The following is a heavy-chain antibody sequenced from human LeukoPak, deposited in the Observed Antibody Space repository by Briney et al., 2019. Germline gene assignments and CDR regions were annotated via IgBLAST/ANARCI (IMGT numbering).Heavy chain of an antibody. CDR3: ARLNYYGSGSYASDDGYYFDY. CDR1: GGSISSGGYY. V-gene: IGHV4-31*03. D-gene: IGHD3-10*01. CDR2: IYYSGST. Sequence: PSQTLSLTCTVSGGSISSGGYYWSWIRQHPGKGLEWSGYIYYSGSTYYNPSLKSRVTISVDTSKNQFSLKLSSVTAADTAVYYCARLNYYGSGSYASDDGYYFDYWGQGTLVTVSS. J-gene: IGHJ4*02.